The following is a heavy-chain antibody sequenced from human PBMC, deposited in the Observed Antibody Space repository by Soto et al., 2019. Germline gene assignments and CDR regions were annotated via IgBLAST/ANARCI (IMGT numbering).Heavy chain of an antibody. CDR3: ARHPSPAYYYDSSGNAFDI. Sequence: GESLKISCKGSGYSFTSYWIGWVRQMPGKGLEWMGRIDPSDSYTNYSPSFQGHVTISADQSISTAYLQWSSLKASDTAMYYCARHPSPAYYYDSSGNAFDIWGQGTMVTVSS. CDR1: GYSFTSYW. CDR2: IDPSDSYT. D-gene: IGHD3-22*01. J-gene: IGHJ3*02. V-gene: IGHV5-10-1*01.